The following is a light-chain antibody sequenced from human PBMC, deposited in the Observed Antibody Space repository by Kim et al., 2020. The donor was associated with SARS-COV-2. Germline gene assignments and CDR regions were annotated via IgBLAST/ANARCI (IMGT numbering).Light chain of an antibody. CDR3: QSYDLITWV. CDR2: EDN. Sequence: NFMLTQPHSVSESPGKTVTISCTRSSGSIASYYVQWFQQRPGSAPTIVIYEDNQRPSGVPDRFSGSIDTSSNSASLTISGLRTEDEADYYCQSYDLITWVFGGGTQLTVL. J-gene: IGLJ3*02. V-gene: IGLV6-57*03. CDR1: SGSIASYY.